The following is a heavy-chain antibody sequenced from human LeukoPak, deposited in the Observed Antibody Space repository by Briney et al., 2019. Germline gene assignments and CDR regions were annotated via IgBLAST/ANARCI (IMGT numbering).Heavy chain of an antibody. J-gene: IGHJ4*02. CDR2: IKQEGSER. Sequence: GGSLRLSCAASGFPFSRYWMTWVRQAPGKGLEWVAYIKQEGSERYYGDSVEGRFTISRGNARNSVYLQMNSLRAEDTGIYYCARSESTMTTWSMDYWGQGTLVTVSS. D-gene: IGHD5-24*01. CDR3: ARSESTMTTWSMDY. CDR1: GFPFSRYW. V-gene: IGHV3-7*01.